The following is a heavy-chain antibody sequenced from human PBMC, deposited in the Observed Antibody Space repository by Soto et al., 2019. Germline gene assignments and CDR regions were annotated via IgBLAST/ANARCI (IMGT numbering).Heavy chain of an antibody. Sequence: SETLSLTCTVSGGSISSYYWSWIRQPPGKGLEWIGYIYYSGSTNYNPSLKSRVTISVDTSKNQFSLKLSSVTAADTAVYYCARGLQWVFYFDYWGQGTLVTVSS. CDR2: IYYSGST. J-gene: IGHJ4*02. CDR3: ARGLQWVFYFDY. D-gene: IGHD4-4*01. CDR1: GGSISSYY. V-gene: IGHV4-59*01.